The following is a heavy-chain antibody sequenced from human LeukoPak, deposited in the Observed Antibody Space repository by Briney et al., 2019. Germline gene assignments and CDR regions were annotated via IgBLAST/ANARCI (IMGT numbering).Heavy chain of an antibody. J-gene: IGHJ4*02. Sequence: PGESLRLSSAASGFTFSSYAMHWVRQAPGEGLEYVSAISSNGGSAYYANSVKGRFTISRDNSKNTLYLQMGSLRAEDMAVYYCARNHHYYDSSGYSDYWGQGTLVTVSS. CDR3: ARNHHYYDSSGYSDY. CDR2: ISSNGGSA. V-gene: IGHV3-64*01. CDR1: GFTFSSYA. D-gene: IGHD3-22*01.